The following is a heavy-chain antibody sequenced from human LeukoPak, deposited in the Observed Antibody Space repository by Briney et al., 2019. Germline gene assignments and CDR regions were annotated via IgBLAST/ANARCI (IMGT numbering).Heavy chain of an antibody. Sequence: PSETLSLTCTVSGGSVSSSSYYWGWIRQPPGKGLEWIGSIYYSGSTYYNPSLKSRVTISVDTSKNQFSLKLSSVTAADTAVYYCARLTGPGAFDIWGQGTMVTVSS. D-gene: IGHD1-14*01. V-gene: IGHV4-39*07. J-gene: IGHJ3*02. CDR3: ARLTGPGAFDI. CDR1: GGSVSSSSYY. CDR2: IYYSGST.